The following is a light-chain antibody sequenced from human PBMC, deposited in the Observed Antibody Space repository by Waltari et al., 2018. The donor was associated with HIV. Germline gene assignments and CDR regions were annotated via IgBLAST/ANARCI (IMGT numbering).Light chain of an antibody. J-gene: IGKJ2*01. CDR3: HQYAGLPRT. Sequence: EIVLTQSPGTLSLSPGERATLSCRASQSVTGSQLAWYQQRPGQPPRLLVYGASSRATGIPDRFSGSGSGTDFTLTITRLEPEDFAVYYCHQYAGLPRTFGQGTKLEIK. CDR2: GAS. CDR1: QSVTGSQ. V-gene: IGKV3-20*01.